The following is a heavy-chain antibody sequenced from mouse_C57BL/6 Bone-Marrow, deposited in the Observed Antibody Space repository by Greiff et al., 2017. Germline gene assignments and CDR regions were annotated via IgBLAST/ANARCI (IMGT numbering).Heavy chain of an antibody. D-gene: IGHD1-1*01. CDR3: ARWGLLRSWYFDY. J-gene: IGHJ2*01. Sequence: QVQLQQSGAELARPGASVKLSCKASGYTFTSYGISWVKQRTGQGLEWIGEIYPRSGNTYYNEKFKGKATLTADKSSSTAYMEIRCLTSEDSAVYFCARWGLLRSWYFDYWGQGTTLTVSS. CDR2: IYPRSGNT. CDR1: GYTFTSYG. V-gene: IGHV1-81*01.